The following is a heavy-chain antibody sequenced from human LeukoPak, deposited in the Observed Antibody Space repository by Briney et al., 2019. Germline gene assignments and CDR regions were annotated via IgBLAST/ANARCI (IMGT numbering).Heavy chain of an antibody. D-gene: IGHD6-13*01. Sequence: ASVKVSWKASGYTFTSYDINWVRQATGQGLEWMGWMNPNSGNTGYAQKFQGRVTMTRNTSISTAYMELSSLRSEDTAVYYCARVTAAGTVWFDPWGQGTLVTVSS. CDR1: GYTFTSYD. J-gene: IGHJ5*02. V-gene: IGHV1-8*01. CDR2: MNPNSGNT. CDR3: ARVTAAGTVWFDP.